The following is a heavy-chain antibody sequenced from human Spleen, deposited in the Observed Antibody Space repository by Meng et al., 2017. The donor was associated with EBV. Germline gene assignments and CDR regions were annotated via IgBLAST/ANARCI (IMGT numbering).Heavy chain of an antibody. CDR1: WDSVSNINGG. J-gene: IGHJ5*02. Sequence: QIQLHQSGPGTVTPSQTLSLTCAISWDSVSNINGGWNWIRQSPSRGLEWLGRTYYRSKWYNDYAVSVKGRITINPDTTKNQVSLQLNSVTPEDTAVYYCAGVGSTISTDWFDTWGQGTLVTVSS. CDR3: AGVGSTISTDWFDT. CDR2: TYYRSKWYN. V-gene: IGHV6-1*01. D-gene: IGHD3-9*01.